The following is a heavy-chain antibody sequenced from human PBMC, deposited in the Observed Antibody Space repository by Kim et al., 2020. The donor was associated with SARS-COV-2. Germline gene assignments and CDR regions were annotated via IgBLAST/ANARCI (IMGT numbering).Heavy chain of an antibody. J-gene: IGHJ4*02. CDR3: ARERIAAAGKLPDY. D-gene: IGHD6-13*01. Sequence: AQKFQGRATLTRDTSISTAYMGLSRLRSDDTAVYYCARERIAAAGKLPDYWGQGTLVTVSS. V-gene: IGHV1-2*02.